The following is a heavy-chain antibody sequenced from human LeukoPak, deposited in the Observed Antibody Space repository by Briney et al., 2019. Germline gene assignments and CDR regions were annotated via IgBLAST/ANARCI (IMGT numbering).Heavy chain of an antibody. V-gene: IGHV3-23*01. CDR2: ISGSGGST. CDR3: AKDIAAAGYYYYYGMDV. Sequence: PGGSLRLSCAASGFTFSSYAMSWVRQAPGKGLEWVSAISGSGGSTYYADSVKGRFTISRDNPKNTLYLQMNSLRAEDTAVYYCAKDIAAAGYYYYYGMDVWGQGTTVTVSS. CDR1: GFTFSSYA. D-gene: IGHD6-13*01. J-gene: IGHJ6*02.